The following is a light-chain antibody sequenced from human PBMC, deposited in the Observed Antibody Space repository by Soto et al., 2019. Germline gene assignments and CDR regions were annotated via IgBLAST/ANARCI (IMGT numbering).Light chain of an antibody. CDR2: RAS. Sequence: EIVVTQSPATLSVSPGDSATLSCRTSQTVTNNLAWYRQRPGQAPTLLIYRASERATGVPDRFSGSGSGTEFTLSISSLQSEDFEVYCCHQYNNWPTWTFGQGTKVEI. CDR3: HQYNNWPTWT. J-gene: IGKJ1*01. CDR1: QTVTNN. V-gene: IGKV3-15*01.